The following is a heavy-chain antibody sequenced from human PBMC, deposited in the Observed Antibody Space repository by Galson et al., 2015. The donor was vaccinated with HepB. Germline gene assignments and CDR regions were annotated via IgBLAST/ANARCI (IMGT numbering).Heavy chain of an antibody. Sequence: QSGAEVKKPGESLKISCKGSGYSFTSYWIGWVRQMPGKGLEWMGIIYPGDSDTRYSPSFQGQVTISADKSISTAYLQWSSLKASDTAMYYCARHLAGYSYGGGLGFFAYWGQGTLVTVSS. J-gene: IGHJ4*02. V-gene: IGHV5-51*01. CDR1: GYSFTSYW. D-gene: IGHD5-18*01. CDR3: ARHLAGYSYGGGLGFFAY. CDR2: IYPGDSDT.